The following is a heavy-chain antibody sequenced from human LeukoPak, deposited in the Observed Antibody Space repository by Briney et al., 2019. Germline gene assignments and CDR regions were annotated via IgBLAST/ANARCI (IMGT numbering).Heavy chain of an antibody. D-gene: IGHD2-21*01. CDR1: GFTFSNAY. Sequence: GRSLRLSCAASGFTFSNAYMNWVRQAPGKGLEWVGRIKPKTDGETTEYAAPVKGRFSISRDDSKNMLSLQMNSLKTEDTAVYYCITPLPYSAQGGQGTLVTVSS. CDR2: IKPKTDGETT. J-gene: IGHJ4*02. V-gene: IGHV3-15*07. CDR3: ITPLPYSAQ.